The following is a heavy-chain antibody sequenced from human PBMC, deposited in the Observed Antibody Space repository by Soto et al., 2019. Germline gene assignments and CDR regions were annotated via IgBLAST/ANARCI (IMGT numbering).Heavy chain of an antibody. D-gene: IGHD4-4*01. J-gene: IGHJ2*01. CDR1: GFTFSSYA. CDR3: ARPLWRDDYNWGYFDL. V-gene: IGHV3-30-3*01. Sequence: QVQLVESGGGVVQPGRSLRLSCAASGFTFSSYAMHWVRQAPGKGLEWVAVISYDGSNKYYADSVKGRFTISRDNPKNTLYLQMNSLGTEDTAVYYCARPLWRDDYNWGYFDLWGRGTLVTVSS. CDR2: ISYDGSNK.